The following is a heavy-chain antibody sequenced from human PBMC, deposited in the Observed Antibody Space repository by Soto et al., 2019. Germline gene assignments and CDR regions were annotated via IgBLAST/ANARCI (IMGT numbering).Heavy chain of an antibody. D-gene: IGHD6-13*01. J-gene: IGHJ6*03. CDR2: ISWNSGSI. CDR1: GFTFDDYA. Sequence: GGSLRLSCAASGFTFDDYAMHWVRQAPGKGLEWVSGISWNSGSIGYADSVKGRFTISRDNAKNSLYLQMNSLRAEDTALYYCAKDKEAAAGTNYYYMDVWGKGTTVTVSS. V-gene: IGHV3-9*01. CDR3: AKDKEAAAGTNYYYMDV.